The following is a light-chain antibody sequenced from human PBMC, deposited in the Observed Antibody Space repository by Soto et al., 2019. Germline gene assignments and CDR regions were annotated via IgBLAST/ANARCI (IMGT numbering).Light chain of an antibody. J-gene: IGKJ1*01. CDR1: QSVSSN. V-gene: IGKV3-15*01. Sequence: IVMTQSPATLSVSPGERATLSCRASQSVSSNLAWYQQKPGQAPRLLIYGASTSATGIPARFSGSGSGTEFTHTISSMQSEDFAVYYCQQYNNWTPTFGQGTKV. CDR3: QQYNNWTPT. CDR2: GAS.